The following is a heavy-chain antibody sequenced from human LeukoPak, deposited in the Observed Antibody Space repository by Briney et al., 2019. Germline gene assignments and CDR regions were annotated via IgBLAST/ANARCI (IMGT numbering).Heavy chain of an antibody. J-gene: IGHJ4*02. V-gene: IGHV1-2*02. CDR3: APRRVAADKGFDY. Sequence: ASVKVSCKASGYTFTDYYMHWMRQAPGQGPGWMGWMNPNSGGTNYAQKFHSRVTMTRDTSITTAYMELSSLRSDDTAVYYCAPRRVAADKGFDYWGQGTLVTVSS. D-gene: IGHD6-19*01. CDR1: GYTFTDYY. CDR2: MNPNSGGT.